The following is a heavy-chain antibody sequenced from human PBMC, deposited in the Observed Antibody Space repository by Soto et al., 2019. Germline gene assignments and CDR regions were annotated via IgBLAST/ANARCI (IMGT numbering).Heavy chain of an antibody. Sequence: QVQLVQSGAEVKKPGSSVKVSCKASGGTFSSYAISWVRQAPGQGLEWMGGIIPIFGTANYAQKFQGRVTITADKSTSNANMELSSLRTEDTAEYYRARDLLGSCSGGSCEGWFDPWGKGTLVTVSS. CDR3: ARDLLGSCSGGSCEGWFDP. CDR1: GGTFSSYA. V-gene: IGHV1-69*06. J-gene: IGHJ5*02. CDR2: IIPIFGTA. D-gene: IGHD2-15*01.